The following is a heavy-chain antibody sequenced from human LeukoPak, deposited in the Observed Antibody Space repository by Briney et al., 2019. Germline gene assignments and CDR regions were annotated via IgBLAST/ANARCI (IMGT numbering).Heavy chain of an antibody. Sequence: ASVKVSCKASGYTFTGYYLHWVRQAPGEGLEWMGWINPNSGGTNCAQKFQGRVTMTRDTSISTAYMELSGLRSDDTAVYYCARQGVFDGYSYGYGYWGQGTLVTVSS. V-gene: IGHV1-2*02. CDR3: ARQGVFDGYSYGYGY. J-gene: IGHJ4*02. D-gene: IGHD5-18*01. CDR1: GYTFTGYY. CDR2: INPNSGGT.